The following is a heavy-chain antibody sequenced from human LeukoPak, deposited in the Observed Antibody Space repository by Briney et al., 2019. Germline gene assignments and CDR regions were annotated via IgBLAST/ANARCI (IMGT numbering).Heavy chain of an antibody. D-gene: IGHD6-19*01. V-gene: IGHV1-8*03. Sequence: ASVKVSCKASGYTFTSYDINWVRQATGQGLEWMGWMNPNSGNTGYAQKFQGRVTITRNTSISTAYMDLSSLRSDDTAVYYCVRRAVAYYYYYMDVWGKGTTVTVSS. J-gene: IGHJ6*03. CDR3: VRRAVAYYYYYMDV. CDR2: MNPNSGNT. CDR1: GYTFTSYD.